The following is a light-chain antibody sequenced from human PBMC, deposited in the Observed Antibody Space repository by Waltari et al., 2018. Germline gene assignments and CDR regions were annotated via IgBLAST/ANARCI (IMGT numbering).Light chain of an antibody. CDR1: QSVYTF. J-gene: IGKJ4*01. V-gene: IGKV3-11*01. Sequence: EIVLTQSPATLSLSPGERATLSCRASQSVYTFLAWYQQKPGQAPRLLIYHASNRAAGIPARFSGSGSGTDFTLTISSLEPEDSAVCYCQQRANWPPLTFGGGTKVEI. CDR3: QQRANWPPLT. CDR2: HAS.